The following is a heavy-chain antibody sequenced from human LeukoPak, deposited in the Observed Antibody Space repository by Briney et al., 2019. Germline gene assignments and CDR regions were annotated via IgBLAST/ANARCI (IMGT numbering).Heavy chain of an antibody. J-gene: IGHJ6*03. Sequence: GGSLRLSCAATGFIFSSYSMNWVRLAPGKGLEWVSSISSSGSDIYYADSVRGRFIISRDNARNSLLLQMNSLRAEDTAVYFCARDPRVVVPAYFYYYYMDVWGKGTTVTVSS. CDR1: GFIFSSYS. CDR3: ARDPRVVVPAYFYYYYMDV. D-gene: IGHD2-2*01. V-gene: IGHV3-21*01. CDR2: ISSSGSDI.